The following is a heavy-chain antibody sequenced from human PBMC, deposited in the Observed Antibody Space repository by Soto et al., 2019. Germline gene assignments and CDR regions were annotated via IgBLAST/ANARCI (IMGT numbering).Heavy chain of an antibody. D-gene: IGHD4-17*01. V-gene: IGHV3-23*01. CDR1: GFTFSNYA. CDR2: ITGPGRSA. J-gene: IGHJ1*01. Sequence: PGGSLRLSCVFSGFTFSNYAMNWVRQAPGKGLEWVSAITGPGRSAYYADSMKGRFTISRDSSKNTLYLQMSSLRAEDTGVYYCATFYGDYAGGEFFQHWGRGTLVTVSS. CDR3: ATFYGDYAGGEFFQH.